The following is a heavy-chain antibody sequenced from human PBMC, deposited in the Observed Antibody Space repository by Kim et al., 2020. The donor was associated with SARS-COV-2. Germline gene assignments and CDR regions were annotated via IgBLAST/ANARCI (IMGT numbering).Heavy chain of an antibody. CDR3: AREPPGAAHGFDC. J-gene: IGHJ4*02. D-gene: IGHD6-13*01. CDR2: INVSAGTT. Sequence: ASVKVSCKASGYTFTTYYIHWVRQAPGQGLEWMGMINVSAGTTNYAQNFQGRVTMTRDTSTSTVYMELSSLRSEDTAVYYCAREPPGAAHGFDCWGQGTLVTVSS. V-gene: IGHV1-46*01. CDR1: GYTFTTYY.